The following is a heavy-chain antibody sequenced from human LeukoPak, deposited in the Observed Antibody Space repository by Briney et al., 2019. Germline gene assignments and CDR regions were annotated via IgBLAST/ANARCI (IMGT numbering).Heavy chain of an antibody. CDR3: AKRLRGSSGLYYFDY. Sequence: QPGGSLRLSCVASGFTFNNFAMNWVRQAPGEGLEWVSAITGSGDSTYYADSVKGRFTISRDNSKNTLFLQMNSLRAEDTAVYYCAKRLRGSSGLYYFDYWGQGTLVTVSS. D-gene: IGHD6-13*01. J-gene: IGHJ4*02. CDR1: GFTFNNFA. V-gene: IGHV3-23*01. CDR2: ITGSGDST.